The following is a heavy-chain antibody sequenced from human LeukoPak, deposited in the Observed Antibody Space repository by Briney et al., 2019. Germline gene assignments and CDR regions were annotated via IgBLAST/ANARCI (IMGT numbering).Heavy chain of an antibody. Sequence: SETLSLTCTVSGGSISSYYWSWIRQPPGKGLEWIGYIYYSGSTNNNPSLKSRVTISVDTSKNQISLKLSSVTAADTAVYYCARHHAWKLLGGGYYYGMDVWGQGTTVTVSS. V-gene: IGHV4-59*08. CDR3: ARHHAWKLLGGGYYYGMDV. CDR1: GGSISSYY. D-gene: IGHD3-10*01. CDR2: IYYSGST. J-gene: IGHJ6*02.